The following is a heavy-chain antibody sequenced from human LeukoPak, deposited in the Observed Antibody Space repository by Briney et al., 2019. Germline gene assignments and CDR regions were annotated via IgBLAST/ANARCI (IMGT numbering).Heavy chain of an antibody. V-gene: IGHV1-69*01. Sequence: SVKVSCKASGGTFGSYAISWVRQAPGQGLEWMGGIIPIFGTANYAQKFQGRVTITADGSTSTAYMEMSSLRSEDTAVYYCARDRDDDYGLGSYPTGYMDVWGKGTTVTVSS. D-gene: IGHD3-16*02. CDR1: GGTFGSYA. CDR2: IIPIFGTA. CDR3: ARDRDDDYGLGSYPTGYMDV. J-gene: IGHJ6*03.